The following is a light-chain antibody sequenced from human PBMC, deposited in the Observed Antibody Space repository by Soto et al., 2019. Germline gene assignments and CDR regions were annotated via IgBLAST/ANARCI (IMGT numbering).Light chain of an antibody. CDR3: SSYAGSNYV. CDR1: TSDVGHYDY. Sequence: QSVLAQPASVSGSPGQSITISCTGTTSDVGHYDYVSWYQQHPGKVPKLMIYEVSKRPSGVPDRFSGSKSGNTASLTVSGLQAEDEADYYCSSYAGSNYVFGTGTKATVL. J-gene: IGLJ1*01. V-gene: IGLV2-8*01. CDR2: EVS.